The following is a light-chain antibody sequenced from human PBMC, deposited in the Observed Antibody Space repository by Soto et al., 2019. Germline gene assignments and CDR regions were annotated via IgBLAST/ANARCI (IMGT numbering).Light chain of an antibody. CDR2: AVT. CDR1: SSDVGGYDY. V-gene: IGLV2-8*01. Sequence: QSALTQPPSASGSPGQSVTISCTGTSSDVGGYDYVSWYQQHPGKAPKLMIYAVTKRPSGVPDRFSGSKSGNTASLTVSGPQAEDEADYYCSSYAGSNNHVVFGGGTKLTVL. J-gene: IGLJ2*01. CDR3: SSYAGSNNHVV.